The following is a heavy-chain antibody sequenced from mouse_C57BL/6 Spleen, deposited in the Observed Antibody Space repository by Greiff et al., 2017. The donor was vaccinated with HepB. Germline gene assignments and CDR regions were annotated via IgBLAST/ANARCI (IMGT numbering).Heavy chain of an antibody. CDR1: GYTFTDYE. Sequence: QVQLKQSGAELVRPGASVTLSCKASGYTFTDYEMHWVKQTPVHGLEWIGAIDPETGGTAYNQKFKGKAILTADKSSSTAYMELRSLTSEDSAVYYCTRRSYYYGSSYGYFDVWGTGTTVTVSS. CDR2: IDPETGGT. J-gene: IGHJ1*03. D-gene: IGHD1-1*01. CDR3: TRRSYYYGSSYGYFDV. V-gene: IGHV1-15*01.